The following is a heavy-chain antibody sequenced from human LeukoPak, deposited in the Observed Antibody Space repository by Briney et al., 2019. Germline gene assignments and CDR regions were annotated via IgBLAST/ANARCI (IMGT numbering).Heavy chain of an antibody. CDR3: ARGESGYYSY. J-gene: IGHJ4*02. D-gene: IGHD3-22*01. CDR1: GGSFSGYY. Sequence: SETLSLTCAVYGGSFSGYYWSWIRQHPGKGLEWIGYIYYSGSTYYNPSLKSRVTISVDTSKNQFSLKLSSVTAADTAVYYCARGESGYYSYWGQGTLVTVSS. CDR2: IYYSGST. V-gene: IGHV4-31*11.